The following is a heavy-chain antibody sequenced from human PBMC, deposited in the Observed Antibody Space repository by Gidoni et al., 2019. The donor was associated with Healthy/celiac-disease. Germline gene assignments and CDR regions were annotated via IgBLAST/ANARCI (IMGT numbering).Heavy chain of an antibody. V-gene: IGHV4-34*01. D-gene: IGHD2-2*02. CDR1: GGSFSGYY. CDR3: ARVVVVVPAAITGYYYYYYYMDV. Sequence: QVQLQQWGAGLLKPSETLSLTCAVYGGSFSGYYWSWSRQPPGKGLEWIGEINHSGSTNYNPSLKSRVTISVDTSKNQFSLKLSSVTAADTAVYYCARVVVVVPAAITGYYYYYYYMDVWGKGTTVTVSS. J-gene: IGHJ6*03. CDR2: INHSGST.